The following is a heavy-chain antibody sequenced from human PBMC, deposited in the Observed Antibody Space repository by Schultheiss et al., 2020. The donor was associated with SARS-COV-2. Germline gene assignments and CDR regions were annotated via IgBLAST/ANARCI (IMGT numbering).Heavy chain of an antibody. CDR2: INSDGSTT. J-gene: IGHJ4*02. D-gene: IGHD3-10*01. Sequence: GGSLRLSCAASGFTVSSNYMSWVRQAPGKGLEWVSQINSDGSTTNYADSVKGRFTISRDNSKNTLYLQMNSLRAEDTAVYYCARATYGGEYFDYWGQGTLVTVSS. CDR3: ARATYGGEYFDY. V-gene: IGHV3-53*01. CDR1: GFTVSSNY.